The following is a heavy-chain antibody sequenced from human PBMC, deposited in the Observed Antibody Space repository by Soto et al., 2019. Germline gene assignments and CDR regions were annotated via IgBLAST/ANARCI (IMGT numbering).Heavy chain of an antibody. CDR3: ARGGGSRFLEWLPIYYYYGMDV. CDR1: GFTFSSYW. Sequence: GGSLRLSCAASGFTFSSYWMSWVRQAPGKGLEWVANIKQDGSEKYYVDSVKGRFTISRDNAKNSLYLQMNSLRAEDTAVYYCARGGGSRFLEWLPIYYYYGMDVWGQGTTVTVSS. D-gene: IGHD3-3*01. CDR2: IKQDGSEK. J-gene: IGHJ6*02. V-gene: IGHV3-7*05.